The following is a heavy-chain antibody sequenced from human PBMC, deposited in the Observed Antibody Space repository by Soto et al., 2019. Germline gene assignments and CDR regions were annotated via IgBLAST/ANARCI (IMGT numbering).Heavy chain of an antibody. V-gene: IGHV3-49*03. D-gene: IGHD2-15*01. J-gene: IGHJ6*02. CDR1: GFTFGDYA. Sequence: PGGSLRLSCTASGFTFGDYAMSWFRQAPGKGLEWVGFIRSKAYGGTTEYAASVKGRFTISRDDSKSIAYLQMNSLKTEDTAVYYCTRVRGCSGGSCYSDYYYYYGMDVWGQGTTVTVSS. CDR2: IRSKAYGGTT. CDR3: TRVRGCSGGSCYSDYYYYYGMDV.